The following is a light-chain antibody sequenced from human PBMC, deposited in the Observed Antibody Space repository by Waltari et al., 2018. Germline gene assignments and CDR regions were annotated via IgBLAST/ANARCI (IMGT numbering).Light chain of an antibody. CDR3: CSYAGSYSVV. CDR1: RSDAGRYNY. V-gene: IGLV2-11*01. Sequence: QSAMTQPRSVSGSPGRPATISCTGTRSDAGRYNYVSWYQQHPGKAPKLMIYHVSKRPSGVPDRFSGSKSGNTASLTISGLQAEDEADYYCCSYAGSYSVVFGGGTKLTVL. CDR2: HVS. J-gene: IGLJ2*01.